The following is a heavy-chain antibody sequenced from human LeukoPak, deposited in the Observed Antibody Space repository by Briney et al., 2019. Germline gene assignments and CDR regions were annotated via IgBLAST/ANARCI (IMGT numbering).Heavy chain of an antibody. CDR3: ARLLSGRYYYNYFDP. J-gene: IGHJ5*02. Sequence: GESLKISCKASGYTFATSWIGWVRQMPGKGLEWMGIIYPAASDTRYSPSLQGQVTISADKSISTAYLQWNSLKASDTAMYYCARLLSGRYYYNYFDPWGQGTLVTVSS. CDR2: IYPAASDT. D-gene: IGHD1-26*01. V-gene: IGHV5-51*01. CDR1: GYTFATSW.